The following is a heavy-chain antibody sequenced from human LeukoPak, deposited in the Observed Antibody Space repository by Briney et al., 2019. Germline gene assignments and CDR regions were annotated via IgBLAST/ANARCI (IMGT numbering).Heavy chain of an antibody. Sequence: PSETLSLTCTVSGGSISSYYWSWLRQPPGKGLEWIGYIYYLGSTNYNPSLKSRVAISLDTSKNQLSLRLNSVTAADTAVYYCARGRRYTNRLDAFDIWGQGTMVTVSS. D-gene: IGHD2-2*02. CDR2: IYYLGST. V-gene: IGHV4-59*01. CDR1: GGSISSYY. CDR3: ARGRRYTNRLDAFDI. J-gene: IGHJ3*02.